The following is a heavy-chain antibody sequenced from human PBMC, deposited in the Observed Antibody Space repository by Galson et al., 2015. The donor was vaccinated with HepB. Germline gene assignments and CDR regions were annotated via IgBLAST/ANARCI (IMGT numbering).Heavy chain of an antibody. CDR3: ARTQDDYNTFSPFDY. CDR1: GPTPSSPG. J-gene: IGHJ4*02. CDR2: ISYDGGNR. Sequence: PTFPCPATGPTPSSPGTHCPRQSPGKGPDWVAVISYDGGNRYYADSVKGRFTISRDNSKNTLYLQMNSLRAEDTAVYYCARTQDDYNTFSPFDYWGQGTLVTVSS. D-gene: IGHD5-24*01. V-gene: IGHV3-30*03.